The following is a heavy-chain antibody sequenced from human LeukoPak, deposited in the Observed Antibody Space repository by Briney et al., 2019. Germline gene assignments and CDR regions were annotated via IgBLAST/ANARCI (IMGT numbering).Heavy chain of an antibody. CDR1: GYTFTGYY. V-gene: IGHV1-2*02. CDR3: ARSPGRYCSSTSCSDY. D-gene: IGHD2-2*01. J-gene: IGHJ4*02. Sequence: ASVKVSCKASGYTFTGYYMHWVRQAPGQGLEWMGWINPNSGGTNYAQKFQGRVTMTRDTSISTAYMEPSRLRSDDMAVYYCARSPGRYCSSTSCSDYWGQGTLVTVSS. CDR2: INPNSGGT.